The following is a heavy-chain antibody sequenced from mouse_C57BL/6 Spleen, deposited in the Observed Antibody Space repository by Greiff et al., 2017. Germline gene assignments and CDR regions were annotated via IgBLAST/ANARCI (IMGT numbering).Heavy chain of an antibody. CDR3: AREGGLLRAMDY. CDR2: IYPSDGST. D-gene: IGHD1-1*01. V-gene: IGHV1-85*01. CDR1: GYTFTSYD. J-gene: IGHJ4*01. Sequence: QVHVKQSGPELVKPGASVKLSCKASGYTFTSYDINWVKQRPGQGLEWIGWIYPSDGSTKYNEKFKGKATLTVDTSSSTAYMELHSLTSEDSAVYVCAREGGLLRAMDYWGQGTSVTVSS.